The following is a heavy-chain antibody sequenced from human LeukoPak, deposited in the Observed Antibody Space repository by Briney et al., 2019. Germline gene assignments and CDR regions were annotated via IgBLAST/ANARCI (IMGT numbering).Heavy chain of an antibody. V-gene: IGHV3-21*04. D-gene: IGHD6-13*01. Sequence: GGSLRLSCAASGFTVSSNYMSWVRQAPGKGLEWVSSISSGSNYIYYADSVKGRFTISRDHAKNSLYLQMNSLRAEDTAVYYCAGIYSSSSDWFDPWGQGTLVTVSS. CDR2: ISSGSNYI. CDR1: GFTVSSNY. CDR3: AGIYSSSSDWFDP. J-gene: IGHJ5*02.